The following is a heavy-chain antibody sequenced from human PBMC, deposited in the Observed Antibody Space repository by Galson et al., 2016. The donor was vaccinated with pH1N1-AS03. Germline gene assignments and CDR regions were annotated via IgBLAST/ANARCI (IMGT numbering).Heavy chain of an antibody. CDR3: ARGAPGDFGY. Sequence: ETLSLTCTVSGGSIRGYYWNWIRQTPGGGLEWIGYIYNSGSTDFNPSLKSRVTMSMDTSKNQFTLKLSSVSAADTAVYYCARGAPGDFGYWGQGTLVTVSS. CDR1: GGSIRGYY. CDR2: IYNSGST. J-gene: IGHJ4*02. D-gene: IGHD2-8*02. V-gene: IGHV4-59*01.